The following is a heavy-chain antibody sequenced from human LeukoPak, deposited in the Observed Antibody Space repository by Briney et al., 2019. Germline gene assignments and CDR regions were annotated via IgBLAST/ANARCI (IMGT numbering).Heavy chain of an antibody. J-gene: IGHJ4*02. Sequence: SETLSLTCTVSGGSISSYYWSWIRQPPGKGLEWIGYIYYSGSTNHNPSLKSRVTISVDTSKNQFSLKLSSVTAADTAVYYCARGFGVNYWGQGTLVTVPS. CDR2: IYYSGST. CDR1: GGSISSYY. D-gene: IGHD2-8*01. V-gene: IGHV4-59*01. CDR3: ARGFGVNY.